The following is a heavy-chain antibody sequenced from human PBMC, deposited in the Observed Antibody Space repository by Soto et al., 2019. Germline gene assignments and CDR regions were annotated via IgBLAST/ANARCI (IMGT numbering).Heavy chain of an antibody. V-gene: IGHV3-48*01. D-gene: IGHD3-10*01. CDR1: GFTFSSYS. CDR2: ISSSSSTI. J-gene: IGHJ5*02. Sequence: GGSLRLSCAASGFTFSSYSMNWVRQAPGKGLEWVSYISSSSSTIYYADSVKGRFTISRDNAKNSLYLQMNSLRAEDTAVYYCARELRVRGRWFDPWDQGTLVTVSS. CDR3: ARELRVRGRWFDP.